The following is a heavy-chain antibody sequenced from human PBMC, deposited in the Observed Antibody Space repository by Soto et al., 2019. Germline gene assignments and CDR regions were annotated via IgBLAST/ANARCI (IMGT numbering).Heavy chain of an antibody. CDR1: GGTFSSYT. V-gene: IGHV1-69*06. J-gene: IGHJ6*02. D-gene: IGHD3-3*01. Sequence: SVKVSSKASGGTFSSYTVYWVRQAPGQGLEWMGGIIPFFGTSNYAQNFQDRITLTADKSTGTAYMELSSLRYEDTAVYYCARKLRLYYGMDVWGQGTTVTVSS. CDR3: ARKLRLYYGMDV. CDR2: IIPFFGTS.